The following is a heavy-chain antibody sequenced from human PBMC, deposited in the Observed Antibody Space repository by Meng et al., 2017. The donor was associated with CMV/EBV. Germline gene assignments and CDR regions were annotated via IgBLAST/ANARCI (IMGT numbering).Heavy chain of an antibody. Sequence: ASVKVSCKASGYTFTSYYMHWVRQAPGQGLEWMGIINPSGGSTSYAQKFQGRVTMTTDTSTSTAYMELRSLRSDDTAVYYCARDTVPTRGGWFDPWGQGTLVTVSS. CDR2: INPSGGST. CDR3: ARDTVPTRGGWFDP. CDR1: GYTFTSYY. J-gene: IGHJ5*02. D-gene: IGHD4-17*01. V-gene: IGHV1-46*01.